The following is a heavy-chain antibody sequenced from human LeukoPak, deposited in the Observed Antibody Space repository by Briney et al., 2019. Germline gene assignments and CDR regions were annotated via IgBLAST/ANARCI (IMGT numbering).Heavy chain of an antibody. CDR3: ARDGVQYSSGWFWFDP. V-gene: IGHV1-18*01. D-gene: IGHD6-19*01. J-gene: IGHJ5*02. Sequence: ASVKVSFKTSGYTFTNYGISWVRQAPGQGLEWMGWISAYNGNTNYAQKLQGRVTMTTDTSTSTAYMELRSLRSDDTAVYYCARDGVQYSSGWFWFDPWGQGTLVTVSS. CDR1: GYTFTNYG. CDR2: ISAYNGNT.